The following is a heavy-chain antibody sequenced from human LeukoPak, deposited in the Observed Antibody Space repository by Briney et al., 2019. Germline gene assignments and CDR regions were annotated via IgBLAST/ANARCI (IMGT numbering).Heavy chain of an antibody. CDR1: GFTFSSYS. CDR2: ISSSSSYI. J-gene: IGHJ6*03. D-gene: IGHD6-6*01. CDR3: ARDMSGIAARKRGTYYYYMDV. Sequence: PGGSLRLSCAASGFTFSSYSMNWVRQAPGKGLEWVSSISSSSSYIYYADSVKGRFTISRDNAKNSLYLQMNSLRAVDTAVYYCARDMSGIAARKRGTYYYYMDVWGKGTTVTVSS. V-gene: IGHV3-21*01.